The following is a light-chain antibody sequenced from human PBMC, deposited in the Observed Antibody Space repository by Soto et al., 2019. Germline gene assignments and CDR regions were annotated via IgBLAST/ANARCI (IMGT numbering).Light chain of an antibody. V-gene: IGKV3-11*01. CDR2: DAS. J-gene: IGKJ1*01. Sequence: EIVLTQSPATLPLSPGERATLSCRASQSVSSYLAWYQQKLGQAPRLLIYDASKRATGIPARFSGSGSGTDFTLTISNLEPEDFAVYYCQQRGNWPRTFGQGTKVEIK. CDR3: QQRGNWPRT. CDR1: QSVSSY.